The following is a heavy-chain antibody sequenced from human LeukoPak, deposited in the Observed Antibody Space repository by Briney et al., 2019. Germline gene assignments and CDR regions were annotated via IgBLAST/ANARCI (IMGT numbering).Heavy chain of an antibody. Sequence: SETLSLTCTVSGGSISSSSYYWGWIRQPPGKGLEWIGSIYYNGSTYYNPSLKSRVTISVDTSKNQFSLKLSSVTAADTAVYYCARVTIFGSGYFDYWGQGTLVTVSS. CDR1: GGSISSSSYY. CDR3: ARVTIFGSGYFDY. V-gene: IGHV4-39*01. J-gene: IGHJ4*02. CDR2: IYYNGST. D-gene: IGHD3-3*01.